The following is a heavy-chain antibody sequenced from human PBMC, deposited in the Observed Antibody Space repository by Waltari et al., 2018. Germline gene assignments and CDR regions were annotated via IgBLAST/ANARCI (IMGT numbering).Heavy chain of an antibody. CDR3: AKGVVVTTMNFYYYMDV. CDR2: MYHSGST. CDR1: GDSIRSYF. J-gene: IGHJ6*03. V-gene: IGHV4-59*01. D-gene: IGHD2-21*02. Sequence: QVQLQESGPGLVKSSETLYLTCTVSGDSIRSYFWSWIRQSPGKGLEWIGYMYHSGSTNYSPSLKSRVTISVDTSKNQFFLKLSSVTAADTAVYYCAKGVVVTTMNFYYYMDVWGKGTPVTVSS.